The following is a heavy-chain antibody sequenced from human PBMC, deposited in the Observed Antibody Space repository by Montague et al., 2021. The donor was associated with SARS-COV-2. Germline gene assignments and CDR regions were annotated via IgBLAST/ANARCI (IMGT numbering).Heavy chain of an antibody. D-gene: IGHD7-27*01. CDR2: IYYSGTT. CDR1: GGSINSNSYY. V-gene: IGHV4-39*01. CDR3: SGHTNWGSPGYIDL. J-gene: IGHJ2*01. Sequence: SETLSLTCTVSGGSINSNSYYWGWIRQPPGKGLEWIGSIYYSGTTYYNPSLKGRVTISVDTSKNQFSLKLTSVTAADTSVFYCSGHTNWGSPGYIDLWGRGTLVTVSS.